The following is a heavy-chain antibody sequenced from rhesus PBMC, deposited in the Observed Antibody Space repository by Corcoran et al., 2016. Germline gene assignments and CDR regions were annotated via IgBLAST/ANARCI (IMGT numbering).Heavy chain of an antibody. V-gene: IGHV4-169*01. D-gene: IGHD3-22*01. J-gene: IGHJ4*01. CDR3: TRWRGDY. Sequence: QLQLQESGPGLVKPSETLSVTCAVSGGSISSNYWSWIRQAPGKGLEWIGFICGRGTSTNYNPALKSRVTLAVDTSKNQVSRRLSSVTAADTAVDYCTRWRGDYWGQGVLVTVSS. CDR1: GGSISSNY. CDR2: ICGRGTST.